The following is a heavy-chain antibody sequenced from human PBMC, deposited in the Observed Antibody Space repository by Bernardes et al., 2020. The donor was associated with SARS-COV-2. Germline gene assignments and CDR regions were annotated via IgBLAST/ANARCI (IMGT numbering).Heavy chain of an antibody. D-gene: IGHD3-22*01. Sequence: ASVKVSCKASGYTFTSYGISWVRQAPGQGLEWTGWISAYNGDTNYAQKFQGRVTMTTDTSTSTAYMELRSLRSDDTAVYYCARGGEGFTMIVVLIQPMDVWGQGITVTVSS. CDR2: ISAYNGDT. J-gene: IGHJ6*02. CDR1: GYTFTSYG. V-gene: IGHV1-18*01. CDR3: ARGGEGFTMIVVLIQPMDV.